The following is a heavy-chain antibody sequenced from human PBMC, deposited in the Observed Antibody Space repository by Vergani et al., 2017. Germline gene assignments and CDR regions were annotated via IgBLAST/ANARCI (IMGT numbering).Heavy chain of an antibody. Sequence: QLQLQESGPGLVKPSETLSLTCTVSGGSISSSSYYWGWIRQPPGKGLVWIGSIYYSGSTYYNPSLKSRVTISVDTSKNQFSLKLSSVTAADTAVYYCARDRDCTNGVCYHDAFDIWGQGTMVTVSS. V-gene: IGHV4-39*07. D-gene: IGHD2-8*01. CDR3: ARDRDCTNGVCYHDAFDI. J-gene: IGHJ3*02. CDR2: IYYSGST. CDR1: GGSISSSSYY.